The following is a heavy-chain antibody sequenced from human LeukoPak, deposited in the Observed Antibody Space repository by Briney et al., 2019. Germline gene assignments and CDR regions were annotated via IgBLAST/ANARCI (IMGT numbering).Heavy chain of an antibody. J-gene: IGHJ4*02. D-gene: IGHD6-13*01. CDR3: ARGIASSRSVAIDL. CDR2: LSGDGSTT. Sequence: GGSLRLSCAASEFPFSCHWMYWVRQAPGKGLVWVARLSGDGSTTRHADSVKGRFTISRDNAKSTLYLQMDSLRVEDTALYYCARGIASSRSVAIDLWGRGTLVAVSS. V-gene: IGHV3-74*01. CDR1: EFPFSCHW.